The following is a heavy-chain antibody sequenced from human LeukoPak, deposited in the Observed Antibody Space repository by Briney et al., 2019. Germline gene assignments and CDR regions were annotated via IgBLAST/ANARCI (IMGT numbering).Heavy chain of an antibody. CDR1: GFTFSSYA. J-gene: IGHJ4*02. V-gene: IGHV3-23*01. D-gene: IGHD6-13*01. CDR3: AKGSSNWRDYYYFDY. Sequence: PGGSLGLSCAASGFTFSSYAVSWVRQAPGKGLAWVSAISDSGGSTQYADSVKGRFIISRDNSKNTLYLQMNSLRVEDTAVYYCAKGSSNWRDYYYFDYWGQGTLVTVSS. CDR2: ISDSGGST.